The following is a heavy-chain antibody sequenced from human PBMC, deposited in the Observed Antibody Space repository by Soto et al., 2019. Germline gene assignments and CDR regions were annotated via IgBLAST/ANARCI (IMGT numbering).Heavy chain of an antibody. CDR3: ARGDSSGWYTVDY. D-gene: IGHD6-19*01. CDR2: IYYSGST. J-gene: IGHJ4*02. CDR1: GGSISSYY. V-gene: IGHV4-59*01. Sequence: QVQLQESGPGLVKPSETLSLTCTVSGGSISSYYWRWIRQPPGKGLEWIGYIYYSGSTNYNPSLKSRVXXSXDXXMNQFSLKLSSVTAADTAVYYCARGDSSGWYTVDYWGQGTLVTVSS.